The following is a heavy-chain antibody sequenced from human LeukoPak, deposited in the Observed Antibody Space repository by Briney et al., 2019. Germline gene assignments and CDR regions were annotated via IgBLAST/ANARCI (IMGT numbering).Heavy chain of an antibody. CDR3: AKGYDYVLDY. V-gene: IGHV3-30*02. D-gene: IGHD3-16*01. CDR1: GFTFSSYG. CDR2: IRYDGTNK. J-gene: IGHJ4*02. Sequence: GGSLRLSCAASGFTFSSYGMHWVRQAPGKGLEWVSFIRYDGTNKYYADSVKGRFTISKDISKNTLYLQMNSLRAEDTAVYYCAKGYDYVLDYWGQGILVTVSS.